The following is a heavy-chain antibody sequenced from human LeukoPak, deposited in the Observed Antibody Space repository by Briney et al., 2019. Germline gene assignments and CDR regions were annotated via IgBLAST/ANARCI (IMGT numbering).Heavy chain of an antibody. CDR1: GGSISSYY. D-gene: IGHD6-19*01. CDR3: ARDRYSSGWAIDY. CDR2: MYYSGST. V-gene: IGHV4-59*12. Sequence: SETLSLTCTVSGGSISSYYWSWIRQPPGKGLEWIGSMYYSGSTNYNPSLKSRVTISVDTSKNQFSLKLSSVTAADTAVYYCARDRYSSGWAIDYWGQGTLVTVSS. J-gene: IGHJ4*02.